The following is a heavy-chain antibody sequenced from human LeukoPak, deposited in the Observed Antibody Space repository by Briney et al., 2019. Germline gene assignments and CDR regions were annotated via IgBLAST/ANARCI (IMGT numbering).Heavy chain of an antibody. Sequence: GGSLRLSCAASGFTLSDYYMSWIRQAPGRGLEWISYISSSGSNIYYADSVRGRFTISRDNAKNSLYLEMNSLRAEDTAVYYCATFAPSGYSYDSYYFDNWGQGTLVTVSS. CDR3: ATFAPSGYSYDSYYFDN. CDR2: ISSSGSNI. D-gene: IGHD5-18*01. V-gene: IGHV3-11*04. J-gene: IGHJ4*02. CDR1: GFTLSDYY.